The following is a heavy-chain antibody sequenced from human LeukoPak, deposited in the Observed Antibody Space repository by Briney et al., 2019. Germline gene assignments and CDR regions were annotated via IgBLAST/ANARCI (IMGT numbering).Heavy chain of an antibody. D-gene: IGHD6-13*01. CDR2: ISYGGSNK. Sequence: GGSLRLSCAAPGFTFSSYGMHWVRQAPGKGLEWVAVISYGGSNKYYADSVKGRFTISRDNSKNTLYLQMNSLRAEDTAVYYCAKDGSSWYYFDYWGQGTLVTVSS. V-gene: IGHV3-30*18. CDR3: AKDGSSWYYFDY. CDR1: GFTFSSYG. J-gene: IGHJ4*02.